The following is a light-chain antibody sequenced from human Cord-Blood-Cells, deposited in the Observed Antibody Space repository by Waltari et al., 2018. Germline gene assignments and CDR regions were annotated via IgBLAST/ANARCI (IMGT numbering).Light chain of an antibody. Sequence: VMTQSPLSLPVTPGEPASISCRSSQSLLHSNGYNYLDWYLQKPGQSPQLPIYLGSNRAAGVADRFSGSRSGTDFTLKISRVEAEDVGVYYCMQALQTPWTFGQGTKVEIK. CDR3: MQALQTPWT. CDR1: QSLLHSNGYNY. CDR2: LGS. V-gene: IGKV2-28*01. J-gene: IGKJ1*01.